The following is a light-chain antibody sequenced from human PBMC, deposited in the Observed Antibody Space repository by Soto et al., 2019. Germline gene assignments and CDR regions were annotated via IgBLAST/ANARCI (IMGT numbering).Light chain of an antibody. CDR3: QQYNKWPRT. J-gene: IGKJ1*01. Sequence: EIVMTQSPATLSVSPGERATLSCRASQSVGSNLAWYQQKPGQAPRRLIYGASTRATGIPARFSGGGSGTEFTVTISSLQSEDFAVYYCQQYNKWPRTFGQGTKVEIK. CDR2: GAS. CDR1: QSVGSN. V-gene: IGKV3-15*01.